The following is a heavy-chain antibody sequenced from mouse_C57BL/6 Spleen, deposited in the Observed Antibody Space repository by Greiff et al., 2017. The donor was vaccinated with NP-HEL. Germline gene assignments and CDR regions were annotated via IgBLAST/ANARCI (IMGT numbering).Heavy chain of an antibody. J-gene: IGHJ3*01. Sequence: VQLKESGPELVKPGASVKISCKASGYSFTGYYMNWVKQSPEKSLEWIGEINPSTGGTTYNQKFKAKATLTVDKSSSTAYMQLKSLTSEDSAVYYCARSGGSSGRFAYWGQGTLVTVSA. CDR2: INPSTGGT. D-gene: IGHD3-2*02. CDR1: GYSFTGYY. CDR3: ARSGGSSGRFAY. V-gene: IGHV1-42*01.